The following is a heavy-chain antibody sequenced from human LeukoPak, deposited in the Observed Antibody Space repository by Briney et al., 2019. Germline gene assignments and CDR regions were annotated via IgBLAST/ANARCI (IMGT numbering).Heavy chain of an antibody. D-gene: IGHD3-22*01. CDR3: ASGNHYDDRSNYA. Sequence: PGGSLRLSCAASGFTFNDYAMSWVRQGPGKGLEWVSGINWNGGNTGYADSVRGRFTISRDNAKNSLYLQMNSLRAEDTALYYCASGNHYDDRSNYAWGQGTLVTVSS. J-gene: IGHJ5*02. V-gene: IGHV3-20*04. CDR1: GFTFNDYA. CDR2: INWNGGNT.